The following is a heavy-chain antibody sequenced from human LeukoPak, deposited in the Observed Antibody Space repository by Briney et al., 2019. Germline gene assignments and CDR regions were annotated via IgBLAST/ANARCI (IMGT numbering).Heavy chain of an antibody. J-gene: IGHJ5*02. D-gene: IGHD2-2*01. CDR1: GFTFSSYG. CDR3: AKDPARYCSSTSCFRGFDP. CDR2: IRYDGSNK. V-gene: IGHV3-30*02. Sequence: GGSLRLSCAASGFTFSSYGMHWVRQAPGKGLEWVAFIRYDGSNKYYADSVKGRFTISRDNSKNTLYLQMNSLRAEDTAVYYCAKDPARYCSSTSCFRGFDPWGQGTLVTVSS.